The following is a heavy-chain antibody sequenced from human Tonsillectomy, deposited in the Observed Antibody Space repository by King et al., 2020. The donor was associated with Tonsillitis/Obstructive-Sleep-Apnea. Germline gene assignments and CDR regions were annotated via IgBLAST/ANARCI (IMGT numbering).Heavy chain of an antibody. CDR2: INHSGST. V-gene: IGHV4-34*01. D-gene: IGHD6-19*01. Sequence: VQLQQWGAGLLKPSETLSLTCAVYGGSFSGYYWSWIRQPPGKGLEWIGEINHSGSTNYNPSLKSRVTISVDTSKNQFSLKLSSVTAADTAVYYCAIAVAGTMGFDYWGQGTLVTVSS. CDR3: AIAVAGTMGFDY. CDR1: GGSFSGYY. J-gene: IGHJ4*02.